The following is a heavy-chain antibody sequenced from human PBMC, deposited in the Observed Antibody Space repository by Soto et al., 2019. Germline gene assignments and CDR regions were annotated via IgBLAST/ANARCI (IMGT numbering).Heavy chain of an antibody. CDR1: GASVRDYN. CDR3: AKWVYPAMQSFDF. Sequence: SETLSLTCTVSGASVRDYNWNWIRQPPGRGLEWIGFIHHTGSNTYSPSLRSRVTMSVDTSRNQFSLMMTSVTAADTAVYYCAKWVYPAMQSFDFWGQGTVVTVSS. J-gene: IGHJ3*01. V-gene: IGHV4-59*02. CDR2: IHHTGSN. D-gene: IGHD2-8*01.